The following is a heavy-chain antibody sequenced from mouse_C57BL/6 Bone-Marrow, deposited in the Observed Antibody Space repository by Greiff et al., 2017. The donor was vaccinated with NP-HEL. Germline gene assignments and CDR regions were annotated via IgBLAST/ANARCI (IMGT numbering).Heavy chain of an antibody. D-gene: IGHD2-1*01. CDR1: GFNIKDAY. Sequence: EVQLQQSGAELVRPGASVKLSCTASGFNIKDAYMHWVKQRPEQGLEWIGWIDPENGDTEYASKFQGKATITADTSSNTAYLQLSSLTSEDTAVYYCTRYGNYLPWFAYWGQGTLVTVSA. CDR2: IDPENGDT. J-gene: IGHJ3*01. CDR3: TRYGNYLPWFAY. V-gene: IGHV14-4*01.